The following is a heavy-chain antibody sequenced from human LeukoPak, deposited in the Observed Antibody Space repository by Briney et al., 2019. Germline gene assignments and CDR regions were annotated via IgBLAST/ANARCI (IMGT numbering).Heavy chain of an antibody. J-gene: IGHJ4*02. Sequence: GGSLRLSCAASGFTFSSYRMNWVRQAPGKGLEWVSSISSKSDYLYYADSLKGRFTISRDNAKYSLYLQMNSLRAEDTAVYYCARGGGTWFFGYWGPGTLVAVSS. V-gene: IGHV3-21*01. D-gene: IGHD6-13*01. CDR3: ARGGGTWFFGY. CDR2: ISSKSDYL. CDR1: GFTFSSYR.